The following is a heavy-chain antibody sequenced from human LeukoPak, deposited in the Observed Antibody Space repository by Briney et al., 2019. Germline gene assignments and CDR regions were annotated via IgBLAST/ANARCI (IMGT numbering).Heavy chain of an antibody. J-gene: IGHJ5*02. V-gene: IGHV1-2*06. CDR2: INPNSGGT. CDR3: ARDSSGSYNWFDP. Sequence: ASVKVSCKASGYTFTSYYMHWVRQAPGQGLEWMGRINPNSGGTNYAQKFQGRVTMTRDTSISTAYMELSRLRSDDTAVYYCARDSSGSYNWFDPWGQGTLVTVSS. CDR1: GYTFTSYY. D-gene: IGHD1-26*01.